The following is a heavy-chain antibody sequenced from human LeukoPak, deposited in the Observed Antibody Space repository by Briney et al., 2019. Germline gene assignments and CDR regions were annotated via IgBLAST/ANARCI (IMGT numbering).Heavy chain of an antibody. V-gene: IGHV1-2*02. J-gene: IGHJ4*02. D-gene: IGHD3-16*01. Sequence: ASVKVSCKTSGYTFTGDYMHWMRQAPGQGLEWMGGINLNSGGTNYAQKFQGRVIMTRDTSTSRAYMELNRLRFDDTAVYYCASWAGGNDPIASFDYWGQGTLVTVSS. CDR3: ASWAGGNDPIASFDY. CDR2: INLNSGGT. CDR1: GYTFTGDY.